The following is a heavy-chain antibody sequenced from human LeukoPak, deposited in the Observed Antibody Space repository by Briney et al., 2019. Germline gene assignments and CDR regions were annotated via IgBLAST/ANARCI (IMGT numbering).Heavy chain of an antibody. V-gene: IGHV1-69*13. CDR3: AFRGGSSRPDY. Sequence: ASVKVSCKASGGTFSSYAISWVRQAPGQGLERMGGIIPIFGTANYAQKFQGRVTITADESTSTAYMELSSLRSEDTAVYYCAFRGGSSRPDYWGQGTLVTVSS. CDR1: GGTFSSYA. CDR2: IIPIFGTA. J-gene: IGHJ4*02. D-gene: IGHD1-26*01.